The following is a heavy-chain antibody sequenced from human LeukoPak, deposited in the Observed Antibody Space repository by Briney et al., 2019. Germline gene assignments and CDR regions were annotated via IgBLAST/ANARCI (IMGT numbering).Heavy chain of an antibody. CDR1: ASTLDDYA. CDR2: TSLNSGSI. J-gene: IGHJ4*02. Sequence: SPTLSCSPFASTLDDYAIDSGRPAPGKCRGWVLGTSLNSGSITYADSVKGPFTFSRENAKNSLYLELNGLRAEDTALYYCAKDNGGWLRLEYFDYWGQGTLVTVSS. D-gene: IGHD5-12*01. V-gene: IGHV3-9*01. CDR3: AKDNGGWLRLEYFDY.